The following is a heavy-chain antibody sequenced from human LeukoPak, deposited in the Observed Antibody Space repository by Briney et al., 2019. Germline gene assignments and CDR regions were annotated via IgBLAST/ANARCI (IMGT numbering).Heavy chain of an antibody. D-gene: IGHD5-18*01. CDR1: GGSISSSSYY. Sequence: SETLSLTCTVSGGSISSSSYYWGWIRQPPGKGLEWIGSIYYSGSTYYNPSLKSRVTISVDTSKNQFSLKVSSVTAADTAVYYCARPGYSYGSSDAFDIWGQGTMVTVSS. CDR3: ARPGYSYGSSDAFDI. V-gene: IGHV4-39*07. CDR2: IYYSGST. J-gene: IGHJ3*02.